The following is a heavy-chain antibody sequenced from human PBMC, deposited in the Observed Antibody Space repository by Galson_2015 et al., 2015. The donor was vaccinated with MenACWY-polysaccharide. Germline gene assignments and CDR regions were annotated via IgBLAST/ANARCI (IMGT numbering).Heavy chain of an antibody. CDR2: IKSKTDGGTT. V-gene: IGHV3-15*01. D-gene: IGHD6-25*01. CDR3: TTDPAPYSSVNYFDY. Sequence: SLRLSCAASGFTSSNAWMSWVRQAPGKGLEWVGRIKSKTDGGTTDYAAPVKGRFTISRDDSKNTLYLQMNSLKTEDTAVYYCTTDPAPYSSVNYFDYWGQGTLVTVSS. CDR1: GFTSSNAW. J-gene: IGHJ4*02.